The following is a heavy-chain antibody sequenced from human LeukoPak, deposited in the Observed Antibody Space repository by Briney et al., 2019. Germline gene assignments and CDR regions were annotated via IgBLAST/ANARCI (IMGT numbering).Heavy chain of an antibody. CDR3: ARVTYYYDRHFGY. V-gene: IGHV4-61*01. CDR2: IYYSGST. J-gene: IGHJ4*02. D-gene: IGHD3-22*01. Sequence: TDTLSLTCIVSGGSISSINYHWSWIRQPPGKGLDWIGYIYYSGSTNYNPSLKSRVAISVDTSKNQFSLKLSSVTAADTAVYYCARVTYYYDRHFGYWGQGTLVTVSS. CDR1: GGSISSINYH.